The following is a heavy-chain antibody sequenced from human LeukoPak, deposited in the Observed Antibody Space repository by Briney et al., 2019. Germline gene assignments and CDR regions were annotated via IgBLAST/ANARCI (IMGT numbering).Heavy chain of an antibody. CDR1: GFTFSSYW. CDR2: VNSDGSRT. J-gene: IGHJ4*02. Sequence: GGSLRVSCAASGFTFSSYWMHWVRQGPGKGLVWVSRVNSDGSRTSYADSVKGRFTISRDNAKNTLYLQMNCLRAEDTAVYYCARDQCSGPNCQVALDYWGQGTLVTVSS. D-gene: IGHD2-2*01. CDR3: ARDQCSGPNCQVALDY. V-gene: IGHV3-74*01.